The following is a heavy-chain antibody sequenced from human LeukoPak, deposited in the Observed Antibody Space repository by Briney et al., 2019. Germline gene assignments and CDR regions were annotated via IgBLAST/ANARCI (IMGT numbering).Heavy chain of an antibody. CDR1: GFTFSSYA. V-gene: IGHV3-30*04. CDR3: ARDGYSSSGGTKTFDY. J-gene: IGHJ4*02. D-gene: IGHD6-13*01. Sequence: GGSLRLSCAASGFTFSSYAMHWVRQAPGKGLEWVAVISYDGSNKYYADSVKGRFTISRDNSKNTLYLQMNSLRAEDTAVYYCARDGYSSSGGTKTFDYWGQGTLVTVSS. CDR2: ISYDGSNK.